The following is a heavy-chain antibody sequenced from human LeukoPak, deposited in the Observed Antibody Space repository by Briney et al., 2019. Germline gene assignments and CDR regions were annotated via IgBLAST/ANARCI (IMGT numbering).Heavy chain of an antibody. CDR3: VKVEQQLVRGDFDY. V-gene: IGHV3-64D*06. D-gene: IGHD6-13*01. CDR2: ISSNGGST. J-gene: IGHJ4*02. CDR1: GFTFSSYA. Sequence: PGRSLRLSCSASGFTFSSYAMHWVRQAPGKGLEYVSAISSNGGSTYYADSVKGRFTISRDNSKNTLYLQMSSLRAEDTAVYYCVKVEQQLVRGDFDYWGQGTLVTVSS.